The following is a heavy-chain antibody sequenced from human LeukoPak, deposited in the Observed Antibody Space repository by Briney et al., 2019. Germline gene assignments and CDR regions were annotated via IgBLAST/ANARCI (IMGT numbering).Heavy chain of an antibody. J-gene: IGHJ4*02. Sequence: GGSLRLSCAASRFTFSSYAMSWVRQAPGKGLEWVAVISYDGSNKYYADSVKGRFTISRDNSKNTLYLQMNSLRAEDTAVYYCFAGSYGGNDYWGQGTLVTVSS. CDR2: ISYDGSNK. CDR1: RFTFSSYA. D-gene: IGHD4-23*01. CDR3: FAGSYGGNDY. V-gene: IGHV3-30-3*01.